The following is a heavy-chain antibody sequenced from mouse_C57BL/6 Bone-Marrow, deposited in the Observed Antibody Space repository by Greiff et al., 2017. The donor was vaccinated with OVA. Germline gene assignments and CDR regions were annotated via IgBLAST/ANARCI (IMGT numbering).Heavy chain of an antibody. D-gene: IGHD2-4*01. Sequence: EVKLMESGGDLVKPGGSLKLSCAASGFTFSSYGMSWVRQTPDKRLEWVATISSGGSYTYYPDSVKGRFTISRDNAKNTLYLQMSSLKSEDTAMYYCARRGLRYYAMDYWGQGTSVTVSS. CDR1: GFTFSSYG. V-gene: IGHV5-6*02. J-gene: IGHJ4*01. CDR3: ARRGLRYYAMDY. CDR2: ISSGGSYT.